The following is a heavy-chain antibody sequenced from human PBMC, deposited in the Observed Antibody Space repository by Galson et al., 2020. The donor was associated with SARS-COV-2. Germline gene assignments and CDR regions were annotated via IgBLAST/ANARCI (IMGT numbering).Heavy chain of an antibody. D-gene: IGHD4-17*01. CDR1: GFTFSRSA. V-gene: IGHV3-23*01. CDR3: AKLSTTVTAGGDYYFHY. Sequence: GGSLRLSCEASGFTFSRSAMSWVRQPPGKGLEWVSGITDSGESTYYADSVKGRFTISRDNSNNMLFLQVNSLRAEDTAVYYCAKLSTTVTAGGDYYFHYWGQGTLVTVSS. J-gene: IGHJ4*02. CDR2: ITDSGEST.